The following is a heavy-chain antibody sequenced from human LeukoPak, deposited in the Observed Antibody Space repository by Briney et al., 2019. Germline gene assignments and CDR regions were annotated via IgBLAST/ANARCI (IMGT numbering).Heavy chain of an antibody. Sequence: GGSLRRYCAAAGFTSSSNYRSWVGQAPGKGREGVSVIYSGGSTYYADSVKGRFTISRDNSKNPLYLQMNSLRAEATAVYSCAVSITMVRELPFDYWGQGTLVTVSS. J-gene: IGHJ4*02. D-gene: IGHD3-10*01. CDR2: IYSGGST. CDR1: GFTSSSNY. CDR3: AVSITMVRELPFDY. V-gene: IGHV3-66*01.